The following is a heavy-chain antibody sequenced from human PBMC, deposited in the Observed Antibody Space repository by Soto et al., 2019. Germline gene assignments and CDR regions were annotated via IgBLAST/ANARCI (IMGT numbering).Heavy chain of an antibody. Sequence: SETLSLTCAVSGGSISSSNWWSWVRQPPGKGLEWIGEIYHSGSTNYNPSLKSRVTISVDKSKNQFSLKLSSVTAADTAVYFCARQVSSAWPPYYYDMDVWGQGTTVT. V-gene: IGHV4-4*02. CDR2: IYHSGST. CDR3: ARQVSSAWPPYYYDMDV. CDR1: GGSISSSNW. J-gene: IGHJ6*02. D-gene: IGHD6-25*01.